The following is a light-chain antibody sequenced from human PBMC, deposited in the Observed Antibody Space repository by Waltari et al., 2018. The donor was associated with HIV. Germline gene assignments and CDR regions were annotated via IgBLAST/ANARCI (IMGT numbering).Light chain of an antibody. V-gene: IGLV1-44*01. CDR1: SDLRTKT. J-gene: IGLJ3*02. Sequence: QSVLTQPPSVSATPGQTVTISCSGTSDLRTKTVNWYQQVPGMAPKLLIHSNYQRPSGVSDRFSGSKSGTSASLAIRGLQSDDEADYFCATWSDSRGVFGGGTKLTVL. CDR3: ATWSDSRGV. CDR2: SNY.